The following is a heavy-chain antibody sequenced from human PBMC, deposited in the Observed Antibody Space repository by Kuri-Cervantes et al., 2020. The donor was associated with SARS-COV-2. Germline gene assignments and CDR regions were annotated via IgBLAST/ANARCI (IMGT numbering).Heavy chain of an antibody. CDR3: ARDLRLGKSLDY. CDR2: IKQDGSEK. D-gene: IGHD7-27*01. CDR1: GFTFSSYA. V-gene: IGHV3-7*01. Sequence: GGSLRLSCAASGFTFSSYAMNWVRQAPGKGLEWVANIKQDGSEKYYVDSVKGRFTISRDNAKNSLYLQMSSLRAEDTAVYYCARDLRLGKSLDYWGQGTLVTVSS. J-gene: IGHJ4*02.